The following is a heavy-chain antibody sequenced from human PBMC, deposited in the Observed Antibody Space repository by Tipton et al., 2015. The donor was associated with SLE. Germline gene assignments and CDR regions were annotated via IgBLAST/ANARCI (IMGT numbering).Heavy chain of an antibody. J-gene: IGHJ6*02. Sequence: TLSLTCTVSGGFISTYYWSWIRQPAGKGLEWIGRVGSSGSPTYNPSLKSRVTMSVDTSTNQFSLKLTSVTGADTAVYYCARRRGASGLGYGMDVWGQGTTVTVSS. CDR3: ARRRGASGLGYGMDV. V-gene: IGHV4-4*07. CDR2: VGSSGSP. CDR1: GGFISTYY. D-gene: IGHD3-16*01.